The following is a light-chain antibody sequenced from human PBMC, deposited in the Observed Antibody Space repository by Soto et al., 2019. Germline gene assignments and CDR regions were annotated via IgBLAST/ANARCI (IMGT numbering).Light chain of an antibody. Sequence: EIGWTQSPGTLSLSPVERATLSCRASQSVSSSYLTWYQQKPGQAPRLLIYGASSRATGIPDRFSGSGSGIDFTLTISRLEPEDFAVYYCQQNGSSPLTFGGGTKVDIK. CDR1: QSVSSSY. CDR3: QQNGSSPLT. V-gene: IGKV3-20*01. CDR2: GAS. J-gene: IGKJ4*01.